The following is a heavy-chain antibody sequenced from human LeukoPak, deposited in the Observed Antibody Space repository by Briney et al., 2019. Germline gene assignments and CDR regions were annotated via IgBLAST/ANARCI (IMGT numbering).Heavy chain of an antibody. CDR2: IHPRRGDT. V-gene: IGHV1-2*02. CDR3: AREGVDWNHSVYYFDY. J-gene: IGHJ4*02. Sequence: ASVKVSCKTSGYSFTAFYIHWVRQAPGQGLEWMGWIHPRRGDTNYAQKFQGRVTMTRDTSISTAYLDLSSLRSDDTAVYYCAREGVDWNHSVYYFDYWGQGTLVTVSS. D-gene: IGHD1-1*01. CDR1: GYSFTAFY.